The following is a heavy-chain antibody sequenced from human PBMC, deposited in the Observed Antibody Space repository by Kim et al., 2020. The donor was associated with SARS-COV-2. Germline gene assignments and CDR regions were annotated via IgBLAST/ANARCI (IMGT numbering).Heavy chain of an antibody. J-gene: IGHJ4*02. CDR3: VKDPSRSTRNYFDY. V-gene: IGHV3-64D*09. D-gene: IGHD3-10*01. Sequence: DSGKGRFTISRDNSKNTLYLQMSSLRAEDTAVYYCVKDPSRSTRNYFDYWGQGTLVTVSS.